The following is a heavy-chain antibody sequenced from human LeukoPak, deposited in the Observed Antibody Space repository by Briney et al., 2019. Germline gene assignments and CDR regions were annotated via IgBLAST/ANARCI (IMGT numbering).Heavy chain of an antibody. CDR3: AKSWIVGASGAFDY. CDR2: ISWNSGSI. D-gene: IGHD1-26*01. J-gene: IGHJ4*02. CDR1: GFTFDDYA. Sequence: GRSLRLSCAASGFTFDDYAMHWVRQAPGKGLEWVSGISWNSGSIGYADSVKGRFTISRDNSKNTLYLQMNSPRAEDTAVYYCAKSWIVGASGAFDYWGQGTLVTVSS. V-gene: IGHV3-9*01.